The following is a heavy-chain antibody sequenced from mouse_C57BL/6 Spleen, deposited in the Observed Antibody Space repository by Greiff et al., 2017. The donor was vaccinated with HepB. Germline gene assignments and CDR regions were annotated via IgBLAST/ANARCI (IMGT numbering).Heavy chain of an antibody. CDR3: ARRGEDFDY. J-gene: IGHJ2*01. V-gene: IGHV5-4*03. CDR2: ISDGGSYT. Sequence: DVHLVESGGGLVKPGGSLKLSCAASGFTFSSYAMSWVRQTPEKRLEWVATISDGGSYTYYPDNVKGRFTISRDNAKNNLYLQMSHLKSEDTAMYYCARRGEDFDYWGQGTTLTVSS. CDR1: GFTFSSYA.